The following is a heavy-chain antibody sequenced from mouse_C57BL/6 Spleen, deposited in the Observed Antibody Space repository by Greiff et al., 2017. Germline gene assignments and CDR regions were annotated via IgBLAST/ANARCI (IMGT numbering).Heavy chain of an antibody. CDR2: ICDVGSYT. CDR1: GFTFSSYA. CDR3: ARDEDGYAFAY. Sequence: EVHLLESGAGLVKPGGSLKLSCAASGFTFSSYAMSWVRQSPEKRLEWVATICDVGSYTYYPDNVKGPVTISRDTATSIVYLQMSRLKSEDTAVYYCARDEDGYAFAYWGQGTPVTVSA. D-gene: IGHD2-2*01. J-gene: IGHJ3*01. V-gene: IGHV5-4*01.